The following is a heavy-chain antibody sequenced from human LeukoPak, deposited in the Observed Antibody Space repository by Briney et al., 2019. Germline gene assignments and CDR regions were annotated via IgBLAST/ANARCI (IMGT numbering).Heavy chain of an antibody. V-gene: IGHV4-59*08. CDR3: ARRIPDYCYYGMDV. CDR2: IYYSGST. J-gene: IGHJ6*02. Sequence: SETLSLTCTVSGGSISSYYWSWIRQPPGKGLEWIGYIYYSGSTNYNPSLKSRVTISVDTSKNQFSLKLSSVTAADTAVYYCARRIPDYCYYGMDVWGQGTTVTVSS. CDR1: GGSISSYY.